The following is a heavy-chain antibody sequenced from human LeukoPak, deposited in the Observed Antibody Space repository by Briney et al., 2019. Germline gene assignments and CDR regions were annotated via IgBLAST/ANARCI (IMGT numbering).Heavy chain of an antibody. CDR1: GFTFSSYA. J-gene: IGHJ4*02. D-gene: IGHD4-17*01. V-gene: IGHV3-23*01. CDR3: AKDQGLTVTPRSFDY. Sequence: GGSLRLSCAASGFTFSSYAMSWVRQAPGKGLEWVSAISGSGGSTYYADSVKGRFTISRDNSKNTLYLQMNSLRAEDTALYYCAKDQGLTVTPRSFDYWGQGTLVTVSS. CDR2: ISGSGGST.